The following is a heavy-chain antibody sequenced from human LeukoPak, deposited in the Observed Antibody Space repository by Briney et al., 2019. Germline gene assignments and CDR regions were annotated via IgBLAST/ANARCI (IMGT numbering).Heavy chain of an antibody. CDR2: IYYSGST. CDR1: GGSISSSSYY. J-gene: IGHJ4*02. D-gene: IGHD6-19*01. V-gene: IGHV4-39*01. Sequence: PSETLSLTCTVSGGSISSSSYYWGWIRQPPGKGLEWIGSIYYSGSTYYNPSLKSRVTISVDTSKNQFSLKLNSVTAADTAVYYCASSWLRPPPLHLWGQGTLITVSS. CDR3: ASSWLRPPPLHL.